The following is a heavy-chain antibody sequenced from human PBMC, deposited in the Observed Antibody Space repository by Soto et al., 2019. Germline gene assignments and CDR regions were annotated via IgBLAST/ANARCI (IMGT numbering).Heavy chain of an antibody. CDR3: ARDVFNIPGIAAAGMDY. J-gene: IGHJ4*02. D-gene: IGHD6-13*01. Sequence: GASVKVSCKASGGTFSSYAISWVRRAPGQGLEWMGGIIPIFGTANYAQKFQGRVTITADESTSTAYMELSSLRSEDTAVYYCARDVFNIPGIAAAGMDYWGQGTLVTVSS. CDR2: IIPIFGTA. V-gene: IGHV1-69*13. CDR1: GGTFSSYA.